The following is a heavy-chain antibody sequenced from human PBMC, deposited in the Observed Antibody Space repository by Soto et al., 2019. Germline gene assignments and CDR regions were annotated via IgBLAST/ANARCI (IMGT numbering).Heavy chain of an antibody. CDR3: AKNGQPPYYYYGLDV. CDR2: ISGYNGDT. Sequence: ASVKVSCKASDYTFTRYGISWVRQAPGQGLEWMGWISGYNGDTNYAQKFQGRVSMTIDTSTTTAYMELRGLRSDDTAVYYCAKNGQPPYYYYGLDVWGQGTKVTVSS. D-gene: IGHD2-8*01. CDR1: DYTFTRYG. V-gene: IGHV1-18*01. J-gene: IGHJ6*02.